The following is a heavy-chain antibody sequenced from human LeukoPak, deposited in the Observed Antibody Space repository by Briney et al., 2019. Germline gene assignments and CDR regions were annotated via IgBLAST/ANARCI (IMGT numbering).Heavy chain of an antibody. V-gene: IGHV2-5*02. CDR2: IHWDDDK. D-gene: IGHD1-26*01. J-gene: IGHJ4*02. Sequence: KMSGPTLVNPTQTLTLTCTFSGFSLSTTGVDVGWIRQPPGKALEWLALIHWDDDKRYSPSLKSRLTITKDTSKNQVVLTMTNMDPVDTATYYCARSHVSGAHDYWGQGTLVTVSS. CDR1: GFSLSTTGVD. CDR3: ARSHVSGAHDY.